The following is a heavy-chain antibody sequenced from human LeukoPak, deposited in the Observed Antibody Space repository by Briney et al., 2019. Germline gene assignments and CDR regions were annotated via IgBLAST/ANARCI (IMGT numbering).Heavy chain of an antibody. CDR2: INHSGSS. CDR1: GGSFTNYY. CDR3: VRHVARAFDI. Sequence: KTSETLSLTCAVYGGSFTNYYWSWIRQPPGKGLEWIGEINHSGSSKYNPSLKSRVTISIDMSKNQLSLKLSSVTAADTAVYSCVRHVARAFDIWGQGTKVTVSS. V-gene: IGHV4-34*01. J-gene: IGHJ3*02.